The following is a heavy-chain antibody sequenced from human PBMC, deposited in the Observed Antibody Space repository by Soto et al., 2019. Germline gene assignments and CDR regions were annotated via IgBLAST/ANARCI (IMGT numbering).Heavy chain of an antibody. D-gene: IGHD5-12*01. CDR2: IYYSGST. J-gene: IGHJ4*02. CDR3: ARRGALDGYDFVSRGYFDY. CDR1: GGSISGSSYY. Sequence: SETLSLTCTVSGGSISGSSYYWGWIRQPPGKGLEWIGNIYYSGSTNYNPSLKSRVTISVDTSKNQFSLKLSSVTAADTAVYYCARRGALDGYDFVSRGYFDYWGQGTLVTVSS. V-gene: IGHV4-39*07.